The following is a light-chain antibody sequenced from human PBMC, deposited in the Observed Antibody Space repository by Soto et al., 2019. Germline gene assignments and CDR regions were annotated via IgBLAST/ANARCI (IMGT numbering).Light chain of an antibody. CDR1: QSVTSSY. J-gene: IGKJ3*01. CDR3: QQYARSPLT. V-gene: IGKV3-20*01. Sequence: EIVLTQSPGTLSLSPGVRATLSCRASQSVTSSYLAWYQQKPGQAPRLLIYGASNRATGIPDRFSGSGSGTDFTLTIRRLEPEDFAVYYCQQYARSPLTFGPGTKVDI. CDR2: GAS.